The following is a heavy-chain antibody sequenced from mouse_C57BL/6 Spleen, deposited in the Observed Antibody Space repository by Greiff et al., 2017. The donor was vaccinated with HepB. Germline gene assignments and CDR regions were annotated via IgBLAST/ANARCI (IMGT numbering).Heavy chain of an antibody. CDR1: GFSLTSYA. CDR3: ARNLNDGYYAMDY. J-gene: IGHJ4*01. Sequence: VQGVESGPGLVAPSQSLSITCTVSGFSLTSYAISWVRQPPGKGLEWLGVIWTGGGTNYNSALKSRLSISKDNSKSQVFLKMNSLQTDDTARYYCARNLNDGYYAMDYWGQGTSVTVSS. D-gene: IGHD2-3*01. CDR2: IWTGGGT. V-gene: IGHV2-9-1*01.